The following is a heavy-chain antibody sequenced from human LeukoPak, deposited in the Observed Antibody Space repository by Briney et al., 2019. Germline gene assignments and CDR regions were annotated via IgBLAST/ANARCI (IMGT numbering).Heavy chain of an antibody. V-gene: IGHV1-2*02. CDR2: INPNSGGT. D-gene: IGHD3-22*01. Sequence: ASVKVSCKASGYTFTSYYMHWVRQAPGQGLEWMGWINPNSGGTNYAQKFQGRVTMTRNTSISIAYMELSRLRSDDTAVYYCARDLSDSPYYFDHWGQGTLVTVSS. CDR3: ARDLSDSPYYFDH. CDR1: GYTFTSYY. J-gene: IGHJ4*02.